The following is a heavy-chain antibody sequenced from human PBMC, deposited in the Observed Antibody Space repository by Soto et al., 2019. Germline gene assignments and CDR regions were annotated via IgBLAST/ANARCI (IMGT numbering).Heavy chain of an antibody. V-gene: IGHV3-21*01. CDR1: GFTFSSYT. D-gene: IGHD3-16*01. Sequence: EVQLVESGGGLVKPGGSLRLSCAAFGFTFSSYTMNWVRQAPGKGLEWVSSISSSSSYIYYADSVKGRFTISRDNAKTSLYLKMNSLRAEDPAVFSCARDGGGDLKAFDIWGQGTMVTVSS. CDR2: ISSSSSYI. CDR3: ARDGGGDLKAFDI. J-gene: IGHJ3*02.